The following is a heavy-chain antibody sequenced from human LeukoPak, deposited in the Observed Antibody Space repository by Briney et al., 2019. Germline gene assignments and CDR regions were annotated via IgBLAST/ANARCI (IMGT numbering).Heavy chain of an antibody. CDR3: KIDSGDYLHY. Sequence: PGGSVSLSCAASGFTYSSYWMSWVRLAPAKGLAWVARIEQDGSVNHYVDSVKGRFTISRDNAKNSLFLQMNSRRVEDMGVYSCKIDSGDYLHYWGQGTLVSVSS. CDR1: GFTYSSYW. CDR2: IEQDGSVN. J-gene: IGHJ4*02. V-gene: IGHV3-7*01. D-gene: IGHD4-17*01.